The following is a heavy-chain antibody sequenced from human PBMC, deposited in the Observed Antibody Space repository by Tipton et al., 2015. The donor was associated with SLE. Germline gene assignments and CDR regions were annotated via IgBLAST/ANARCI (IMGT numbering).Heavy chain of an antibody. D-gene: IGHD6-19*01. CDR2: ISGDSSYK. CDR1: GFTFSSYT. J-gene: IGHJ5*02. Sequence: SLRLSCAASGFTFSSYTMNWVRQAPGKGLEWVSSISGDSSYKFYADSLKGRFTISRDNAKNSLYLQMNSLRAEDTAVYYCARDFSPGAAYNWFDPWGQGTLVTVSS. V-gene: IGHV3-21*01. CDR3: ARDFSPGAAYNWFDP.